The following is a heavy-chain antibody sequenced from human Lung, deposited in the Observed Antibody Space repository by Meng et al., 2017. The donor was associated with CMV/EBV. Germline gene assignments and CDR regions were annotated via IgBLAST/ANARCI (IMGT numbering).Heavy chain of an antibody. D-gene: IGHD2-15*01. CDR2: VDPEDGET. V-gene: IGHV1-69-2*01. Sequence: GNTFTALYIHWVQQAPGKGLEWMGLVDPEDGETMYAEKFQGRVSITADLSTDTAYMELSSLTSEDTAIYYCATEEGYCSGTSCGWFDPWGQGTLVTSPQ. CDR3: ATEEGYCSGTSCGWFDP. J-gene: IGHJ5*02. CDR1: GNTFTALY.